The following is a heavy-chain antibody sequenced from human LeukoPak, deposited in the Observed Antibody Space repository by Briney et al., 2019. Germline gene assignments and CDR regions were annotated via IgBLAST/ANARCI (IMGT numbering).Heavy chain of an antibody. CDR1: GGSFSGYY. CDR2: INHSGST. D-gene: IGHD7-27*01. J-gene: IGHJ4*02. CDR3: ARGLVTGDKGRY. V-gene: IGHV4-34*01. Sequence: PSETLSLTCAVYGGSFSGYYWSWIRQPPGKGLEWIGEINHSGSTNYNPSLKSRVTISVDTSKNQFSLKLSSVTAADTAVYYCARGLVTGDKGRYWGQGTLVTVSS.